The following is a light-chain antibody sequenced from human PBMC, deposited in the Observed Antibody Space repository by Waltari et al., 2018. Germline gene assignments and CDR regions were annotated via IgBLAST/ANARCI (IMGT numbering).Light chain of an antibody. J-gene: IGLJ2*01. CDR3: SSYTTSRTLAV. CDR2: DVS. CDR1: SSAVGGYDY. V-gene: IGLV2-14*03. Sequence: QSALTQPASVSGSPGQSITISCTGTSSAVGGYDYVSWYQQYPGRAPKLLIYDVSIRPSGVSDRFSGSKSANTASLTIYGLQAEDEADYYCSSYTTSRTLAVFGGGTKLTVL.